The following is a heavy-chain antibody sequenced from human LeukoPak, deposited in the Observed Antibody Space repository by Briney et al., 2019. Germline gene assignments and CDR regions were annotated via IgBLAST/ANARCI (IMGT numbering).Heavy chain of an antibody. V-gene: IGHV4-34*01. CDR1: GGSFSGYY. J-gene: IGHJ3*02. Sequence: SETLSLTCAVYGGSFSGYYWRWIRQPPGKGLEWIGEINHSGSTNHNPSLKSRVTISVDTSKNQFSLKLSSVTAADTAVYYCARVRGAYCSGGSCYLDAFDIWGQGTMVTVSS. CDR3: ARVRGAYCSGGSCYLDAFDI. D-gene: IGHD2-15*01. CDR2: INHSGST.